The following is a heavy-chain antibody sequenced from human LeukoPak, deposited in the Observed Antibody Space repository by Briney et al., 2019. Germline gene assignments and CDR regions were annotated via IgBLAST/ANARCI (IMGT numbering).Heavy chain of an antibody. CDR3: TREDFWNYVV. CDR2: IKSKTDGGTT. D-gene: IGHD1-7*01. J-gene: IGHJ4*02. CDR1: GFTFSSYA. Sequence: GGSLRLSCAASGFTFSSYAMSWVRQTPGKGLEWVGRIKSKTDGGTTDYAAPVKGRFTISRDDPKNTLYIQMNSLKTDDTAVYYCTREDFWNYVVWGQGTLVTVSS. V-gene: IGHV3-15*01.